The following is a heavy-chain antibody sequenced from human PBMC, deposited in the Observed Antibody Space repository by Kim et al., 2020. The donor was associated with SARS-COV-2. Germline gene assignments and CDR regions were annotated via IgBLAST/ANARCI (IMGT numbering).Heavy chain of an antibody. CDR2: IKGDGIGK. D-gene: IGHD3-22*01. CDR3: AKGHYFDYG. CDR1: GFPFSNYW. V-gene: IGHV3-7*01. Sequence: GGSLRLSCAASGFPFSNYWMNWVRQAPGKGLEWLARIKGDGIGKDYVDSVKDRVTISRDNAKNSLYLQMNSLRAEDAAVYYCAKGHYFDYGRGQGTLVTVPP. J-gene: IGHJ4*02.